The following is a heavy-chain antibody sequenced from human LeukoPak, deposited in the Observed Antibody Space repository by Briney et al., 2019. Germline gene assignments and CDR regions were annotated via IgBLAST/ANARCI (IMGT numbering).Heavy chain of an antibody. D-gene: IGHD5-18*01. V-gene: IGHV3-11*04. CDR3: ARDLGYSYGYGEFDY. J-gene: IGHJ4*02. CDR1: GFTFSDYY. Sequence: KAGGSLRLSCAASGFTFSDYYMSWIREAPGKGLEWVSYISSSGSTIYCADSVKGRFTISRDNAKNSLYLQMNSLRAEDTAVYYCARDLGYSYGYGEFDYWGQGALVTVSS. CDR2: ISSSGSTI.